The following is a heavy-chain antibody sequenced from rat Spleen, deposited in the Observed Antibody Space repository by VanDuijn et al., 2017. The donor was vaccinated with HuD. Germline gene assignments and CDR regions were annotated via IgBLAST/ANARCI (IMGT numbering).Heavy chain of an antibody. CDR2: ISPGGGST. D-gene: IGHD1-9*01. Sequence: EVQVLESGGGLVQPGNSLKFSCAASGFTFSNYGMHWIRQAPTKGLEWVASISPGGGSTYYRDSVKGRFTISRDNAKNTLYLQMDSLRSEDTATYYCARRHYGYTDYFDYWGQGVMVTVSS. CDR3: ARRHYGYTDYFDY. J-gene: IGHJ2*01. V-gene: IGHV5-19*01. CDR1: GFTFSNYG.